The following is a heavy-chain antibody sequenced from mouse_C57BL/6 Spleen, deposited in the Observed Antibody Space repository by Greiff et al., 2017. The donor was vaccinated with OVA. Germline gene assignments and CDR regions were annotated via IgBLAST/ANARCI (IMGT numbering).Heavy chain of an antibody. Sequence: QVQLQQSGAELVRPGTSVKVSCKASGYAFTNYLIEWVKQRPGQGLEWIGVINPGSGGTNYNEKFKGKATLTADKSSSTAYMQLSSLTSEDSAVYFCARRGYYGRSYATDYWGQGTSVTVSS. CDR3: ARRGYYGRSYATDY. D-gene: IGHD1-1*01. J-gene: IGHJ4*01. CDR2: INPGSGGT. V-gene: IGHV1-54*01. CDR1: GYAFTNYL.